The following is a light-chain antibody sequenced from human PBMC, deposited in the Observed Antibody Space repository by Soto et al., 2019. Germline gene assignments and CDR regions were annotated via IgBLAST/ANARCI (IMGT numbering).Light chain of an antibody. CDR1: SSDVGGYNY. CDR2: DVS. CDR3: SSYTSSSTPHYV. J-gene: IGLJ1*01. V-gene: IGLV2-14*01. Sequence: QSVLTQPSSVSGSPGQSITISCTGTSSDVGGYNYVSWYQQHPGKAPKLMIYDVSNRPSGVSNRFSGSKSGNTASLTISGLQAEDEADYYCSSYTSSSTPHYVFGTGTKVTVL.